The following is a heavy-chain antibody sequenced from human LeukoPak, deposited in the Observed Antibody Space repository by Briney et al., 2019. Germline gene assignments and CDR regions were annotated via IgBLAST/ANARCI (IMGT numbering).Heavy chain of an antibody. D-gene: IGHD1-26*01. CDR2: ISVYNGNT. CDR1: GYTFTSYY. CDR3: ARQWELRKPDY. V-gene: IGHV1-18*04. Sequence: GASVKVSCKASGYTFTSYYMHWVRQAPGQGLEWMGWISVYNGNTNYAQKLQGRVTMTTDTSTNTAYMELRSLRPDDTAVYHCARQWELRKPDYWGQGTLVTVSS. J-gene: IGHJ4*02.